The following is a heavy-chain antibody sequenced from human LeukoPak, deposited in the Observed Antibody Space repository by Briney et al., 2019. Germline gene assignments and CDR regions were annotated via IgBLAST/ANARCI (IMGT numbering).Heavy chain of an antibody. D-gene: IGHD3-10*01. J-gene: IGHJ4*02. Sequence: PGGSLRLSCAVSGFSVRGNYLSWVRQAPGKGLVWVSVIYSGGSADYADSVKGRFTISRDNSKTTLYLEMNSLRADDTAIYYCAKDFHAYYYGSGSFSSYFDYWGQGTLVTVSS. CDR2: IYSGGSA. CDR3: AKDFHAYYYGSGSFSSYFDY. CDR1: GFSVRGNY. V-gene: IGHV3-66*01.